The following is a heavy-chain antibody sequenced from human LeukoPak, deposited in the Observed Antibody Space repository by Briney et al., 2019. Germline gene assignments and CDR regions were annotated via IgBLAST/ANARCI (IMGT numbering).Heavy chain of an antibody. V-gene: IGHV1-69-2*01. D-gene: IGHD6-13*01. Sequence: GASVKISCKVSGYTFTDYYMHWVQQAPGKGLEWMGLVDPEDGETIYAEKFQGRVTITADTSTDTAYMELSSLRSEDTAVYYCAREAAAAGRHYYYYMDVWGKGTTVTVSS. J-gene: IGHJ6*03. CDR3: AREAAAAGRHYYYYMDV. CDR2: VDPEDGET. CDR1: GYTFTDYY.